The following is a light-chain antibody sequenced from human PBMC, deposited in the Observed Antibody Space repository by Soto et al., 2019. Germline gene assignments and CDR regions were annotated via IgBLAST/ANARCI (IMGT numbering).Light chain of an antibody. CDR2: VVN. J-gene: IGLJ1*01. CDR3: CSFTSSSTIFV. V-gene: IGLV2-14*01. Sequence: QSALTQPASVSGSPGQSITISCTGTSSDVGAYNYVSWYQQHPGKAPKVLIFVVNNRPSGISDRFSGSKSGSTASLTISGLQSEDEADYYCCSFTSSSTIFVFGSGTKLTVL. CDR1: SSDVGAYNY.